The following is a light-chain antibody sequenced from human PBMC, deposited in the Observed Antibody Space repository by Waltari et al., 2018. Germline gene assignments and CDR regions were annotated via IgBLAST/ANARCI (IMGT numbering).Light chain of an antibody. Sequence: QSALTQPPSASGSPGQSVTISCTGTNSDVGGYNSVSWYQQHPGKAPKLIIYEVTKRPVGVPDRFSGSKSGNAASLTVSGLQAEDEAAYYCSSYAGSNNLVFGGGTKLTVL. CDR1: NSDVGGYNS. CDR2: EVT. CDR3: SSYAGSNNLV. V-gene: IGLV2-8*01. J-gene: IGLJ2*01.